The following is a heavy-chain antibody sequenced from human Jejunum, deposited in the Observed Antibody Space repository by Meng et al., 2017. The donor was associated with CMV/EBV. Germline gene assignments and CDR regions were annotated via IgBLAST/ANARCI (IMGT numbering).Heavy chain of an antibody. D-gene: IGHD1-26*01. CDR1: GGSINNYY. CDR3: ARGPGASTREGFDY. J-gene: IGHJ4*02. CDR2: FYSSDTY. V-gene: IGHV4-4*07. Sequence: QVQLQEVGQGPVKPSETLSLACTVSGGSINNYYWSWIRQSAGKGLEWIGRFYSSDTYNYHPSLNSRVTMSLDTSKNQFSLNLRSVTAADTAIYYCARGPGASTREGFDYWGLGTLVTVSS.